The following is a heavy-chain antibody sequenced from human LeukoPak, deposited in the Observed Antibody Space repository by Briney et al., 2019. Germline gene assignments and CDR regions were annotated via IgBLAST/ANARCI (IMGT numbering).Heavy chain of an antibody. V-gene: IGHV4-59*01. J-gene: IGHJ4*02. D-gene: IGHD6-13*01. CDR3: ASSSWPYFVDY. CDR2: IYYSGST. Sequence: SETLSLTCTVSGGSISGYYWNWIRQPPGKRLEWIGYIYYSGSTNYNPALKSRVTISIDTSKNQFSLKLSSVTAADTAVYYCASSSWPYFVDYWGQGTLVTVSS. CDR1: GGSISGYY.